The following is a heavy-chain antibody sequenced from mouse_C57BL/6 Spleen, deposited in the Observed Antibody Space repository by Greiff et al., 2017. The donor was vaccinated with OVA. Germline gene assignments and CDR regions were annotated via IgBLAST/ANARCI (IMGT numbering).Heavy chain of an antibody. V-gene: IGHV5-17*01. D-gene: IGHD4-1*01. J-gene: IGHJ3*01. CDR2: ISSGSSTI. Sequence: EVHLVESGGGLVKPGGSLKLSCAASGFTFSDYGMHWVRQAPEKGLEWVAYISSGSSTIYYADTVKGRFTISRDNAKNTLLLQMTSLRDEDTAMYYCARRWDEAWFAYWGQGTLVTVSA. CDR3: ARRWDEAWFAY. CDR1: GFTFSDYG.